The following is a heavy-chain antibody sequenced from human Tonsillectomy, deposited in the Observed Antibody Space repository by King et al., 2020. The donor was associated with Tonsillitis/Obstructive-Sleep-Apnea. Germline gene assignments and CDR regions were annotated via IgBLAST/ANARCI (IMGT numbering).Heavy chain of an antibody. V-gene: IGHV4-34*01. CDR2: INHSGST. CDR1: GGSFSGYY. CDR3: ARAKLKYYYDSSGYYYPYFDY. J-gene: IGHJ4*02. Sequence: VQLQQWGAGLLKPSETLSLTCAVYGGSFSGYYWSWIRQPPGKGLEWIGEINHSGSTNYNPSLKSRVTISVDTSKNQFSLKLSSVTAADTAVYYCARAKLKYYYDSSGYYYPYFDYWGQGTLVTVSS. D-gene: IGHD3-22*01.